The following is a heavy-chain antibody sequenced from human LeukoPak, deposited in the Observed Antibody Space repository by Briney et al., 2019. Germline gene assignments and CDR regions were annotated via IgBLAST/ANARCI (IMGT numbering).Heavy chain of an antibody. Sequence: GGSLRLSCAASGFTFSSYWMHWVRQAPGKGLVWVSRINSDGSSTSYADSVKGRFTISRDNAKNTLYLQMNSLRAEDSAVYYCVRDAPNSRFDPWGQGTLVTVSS. CDR2: INSDGSST. D-gene: IGHD2/OR15-2a*01. CDR3: VRDAPNSRFDP. CDR1: GFTFSSYW. J-gene: IGHJ5*02. V-gene: IGHV3-74*01.